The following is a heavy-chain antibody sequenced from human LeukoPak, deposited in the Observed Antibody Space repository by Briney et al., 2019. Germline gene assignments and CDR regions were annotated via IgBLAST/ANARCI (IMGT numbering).Heavy chain of an antibody. J-gene: IGHJ2*01. CDR2: IKQDGSAQ. CDR3: ARRYFDL. Sequence: GGSLRLSCLTSGFTLSTNAMSWLRQAPGRGLEWVANIKQDGSAQNYVHSVKGRFTISRDNAKSSLYLQMNSLRAEDTAVYYCARRYFDLWGRGTLVTVSS. CDR1: GFTLSTNA. V-gene: IGHV3-7*03.